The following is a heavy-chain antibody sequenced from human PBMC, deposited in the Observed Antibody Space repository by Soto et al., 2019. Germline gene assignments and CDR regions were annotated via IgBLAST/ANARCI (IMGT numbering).Heavy chain of an antibody. Sequence: SETLSLTCTVSGDSFTGTTLYWGWIRQPPGKGLEWIGTVHYSGRTYYNPALKSQVIISVDTSKNQFSLKLTSVTAADTAVYYCARHNGPLYVGYYYDMDVWGQGTTVTVSS. CDR1: GDSFTGTTLY. CDR2: VHYSGRT. J-gene: IGHJ6*02. V-gene: IGHV4-39*01. CDR3: ARHNGPLYVGYYYDMDV. D-gene: IGHD3-16*01.